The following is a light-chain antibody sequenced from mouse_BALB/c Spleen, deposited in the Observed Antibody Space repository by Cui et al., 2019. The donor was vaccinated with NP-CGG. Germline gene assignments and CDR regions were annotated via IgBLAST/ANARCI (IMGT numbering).Light chain of an antibody. CDR1: TGAVTTSNY. Sequence: VVTQESALTTSPGETVTLTCRSSTGAVTTSNYANWVQEKPNHLFNGLIGGTHNRAPGVPARFSGSLIGDKAALTITGAQTEDEAIYFCALWYSNHWVFGGGTKLTVL. CDR2: GTH. V-gene: IGLV1*01. CDR3: ALWYSNHWV. J-gene: IGLJ1*01.